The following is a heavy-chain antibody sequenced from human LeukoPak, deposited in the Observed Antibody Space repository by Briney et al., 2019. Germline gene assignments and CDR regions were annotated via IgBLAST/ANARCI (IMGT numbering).Heavy chain of an antibody. V-gene: IGHV4-4*09. Sequence: SETLSLTCSVTGGSMSGYYWTWIRQPPGGGLEWIGHIHGSGSPMYNPSLQSRVTMSIDASKSQFSLSLSPATATDTAFYCARRRGDYGEGEFNYWGQGTLVTVSS. CDR1: GGSMSGYY. CDR3: ARRRGDYGEGEFNY. J-gene: IGHJ4*02. D-gene: IGHD4-17*01. CDR2: IHGSGSP.